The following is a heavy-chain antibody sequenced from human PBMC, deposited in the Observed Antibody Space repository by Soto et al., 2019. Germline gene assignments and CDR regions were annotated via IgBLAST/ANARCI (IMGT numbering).Heavy chain of an antibody. Sequence: GGSLRVSCAASAFTFSYFSMNWVRQAPGKGLEWVSSISGTSSFIYYADSVKGRFTISRDNAKNSLYLQMNSLRAEDTAVYYCTRDTNDLWRGSSFSFDTWGQGALVTVSS. CDR2: ISGTSSFI. D-gene: IGHD3-3*01. V-gene: IGHV3-21*01. CDR3: TRDTNDLWRGSSFSFDT. CDR1: AFTFSYFS. J-gene: IGHJ5*02.